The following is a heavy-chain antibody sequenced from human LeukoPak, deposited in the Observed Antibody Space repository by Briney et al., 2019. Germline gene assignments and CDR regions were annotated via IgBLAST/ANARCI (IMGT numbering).Heavy chain of an antibody. CDR3: ARPRYSSSWYVY. J-gene: IGHJ4*02. Sequence: SGTLSLTCAVYGGSFSGYCWSWIRQPPGKGLEWIGEINHSGSTNYNPSLKSRVTISVDTSKNQFSLKLSSVTAADTAVYYCARPRYSSSWYVYWGQGTLVTVSS. D-gene: IGHD6-13*01. V-gene: IGHV4-34*01. CDR2: INHSGST. CDR1: GGSFSGYC.